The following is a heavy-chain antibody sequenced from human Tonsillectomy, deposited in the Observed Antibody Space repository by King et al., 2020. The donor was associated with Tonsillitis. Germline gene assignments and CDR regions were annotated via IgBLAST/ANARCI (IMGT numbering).Heavy chain of an antibody. Sequence: VQLVQFGAEVKKPGASVKVSCQASGYIFTGYYIYWVRQAPGHGLEWMGWINPNSGGTNYVQKFQGRVTMTRDTSISTAYMELSRMRSDDTAVYYCARGRPNWGSGDYWGQGTLVTVSS. V-gene: IGHV1-2*02. J-gene: IGHJ4*02. D-gene: IGHD7-27*01. CDR3: ARGRPNWGSGDY. CDR1: GYIFTGYY. CDR2: INPNSGGT.